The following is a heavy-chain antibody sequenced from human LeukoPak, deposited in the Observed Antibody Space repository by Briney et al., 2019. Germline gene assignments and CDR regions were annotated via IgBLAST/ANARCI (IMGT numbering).Heavy chain of an antibody. J-gene: IGHJ3*02. CDR2: IYYSGST. D-gene: IGHD3-22*01. CDR3: ARYYYDSSGYYIDAFDI. Sequence: SETLSLTCTVSGGSISSYYWSWIRQPPGKGLEWIGYIYYSGSTNYSPSLKSRVTISVDTSKNQFSLKLSSVTAADTAVYYCARYYYDSSGYYIDAFDIWGQGTMVTVSS. V-gene: IGHV4-59*08. CDR1: GGSISSYY.